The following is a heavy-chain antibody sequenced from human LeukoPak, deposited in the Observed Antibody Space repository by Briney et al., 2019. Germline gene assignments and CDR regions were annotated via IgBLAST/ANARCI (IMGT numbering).Heavy chain of an antibody. CDR1: GGSISSSSYY. Sequence: SETLSLTCTVSGGSISSSSYYWGWIRQPPGKGLEWIGSIYFSGSTYYSPSLKSRVTISVDTSKNQFSLKLSSVTAADTAVYYCARISGSYFGVDYWGQGTLVTVSS. J-gene: IGHJ4*02. D-gene: IGHD1-26*01. CDR2: IYFSGST. V-gene: IGHV4-39*01. CDR3: ARISGSYFGVDY.